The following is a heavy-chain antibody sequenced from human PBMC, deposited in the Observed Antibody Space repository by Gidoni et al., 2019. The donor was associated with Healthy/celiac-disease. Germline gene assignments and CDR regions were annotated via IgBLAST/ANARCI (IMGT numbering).Heavy chain of an antibody. J-gene: IGHJ6*02. CDR2: TSGSGGST. D-gene: IGHD6-19*01. V-gene: IGHV3-23*01. CDR3: AKDLLAGDYYYYGMDV. CDR1: GFTLRSYA. Sequence: EVQLLESGGGLVQPGGVLRLSCAASGFTLRSYAMSWVRQAPGKGLEWVSATSGSGGSTYYADSVKGRFTISRDNSKNTLYLQMNSLRAEDTAVYYCAKDLLAGDYYYYGMDVWGQGTTVTVSS.